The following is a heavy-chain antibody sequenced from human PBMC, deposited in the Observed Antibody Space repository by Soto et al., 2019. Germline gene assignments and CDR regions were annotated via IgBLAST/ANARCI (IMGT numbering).Heavy chain of an antibody. CDR2: IKPDESER. Sequence: GSLRLSCAASGFTFSSYWMSWVRQAPGKGLEWVANIKPDESERHYVDSVKGRFTISRDNAKNSLFLQMNNLGAEDTAIYYCARDTAAAGEFFDYWGQGT. D-gene: IGHD6-13*01. CDR3: ARDTAAAGEFFDY. V-gene: IGHV3-7*01. CDR1: GFTFSSYW. J-gene: IGHJ4*02.